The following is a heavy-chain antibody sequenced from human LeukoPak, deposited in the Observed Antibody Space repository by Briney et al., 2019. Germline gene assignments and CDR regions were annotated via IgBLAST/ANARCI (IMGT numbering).Heavy chain of an antibody. J-gene: IGHJ4*02. CDR2: INPNSGGT. V-gene: IGHV1-2*02. D-gene: IGHD2-8*01. CDR1: GYTFTGYY. CDR3: ARYVMGLDF. Sequence: GASVKVSCKASGYTFTGYYVHWVRQAPGQGLEWMGWINPNSGGTNYAQKFQGRVTMTRDTSISTAYMALSRLRSDDTAVYYCARYVMGLDFWGQGTLVTVSS.